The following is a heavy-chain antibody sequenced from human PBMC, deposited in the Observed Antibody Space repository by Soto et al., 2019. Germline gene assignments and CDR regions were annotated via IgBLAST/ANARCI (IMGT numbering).Heavy chain of an antibody. CDR1: GGSVTSDNYY. CDR3: AGTLEYYFAY. CDR2: IYYGGST. Sequence: SETLSLTCTVSGGSVTSDNYYWSWIRQPPGKGLEWIGSIYYGGSTNSNPSLESRVTISLDTSKNQFSLKLSSVTAADTAVYYCAGTLEYYFAYWGQGTLVTVSS. V-gene: IGHV4-61*01. J-gene: IGHJ4*02. D-gene: IGHD1-1*01.